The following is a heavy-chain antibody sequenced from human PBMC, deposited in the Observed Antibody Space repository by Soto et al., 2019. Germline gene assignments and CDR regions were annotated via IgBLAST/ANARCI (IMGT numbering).Heavy chain of an antibody. D-gene: IGHD4-4*01. V-gene: IGHV4-38-2*02. CDR1: GYSISSGYY. Sequence: KPSETLSLTCAVSGYSISSGYYWGWIRQPPGKGLEWIGSIYHSGSTYYNPSLKSRVTISVDTSKNQFSLKLSSVTAADTAVYYCAREPPMTTVTTVWEHFDYWGQGTLVTVSS. J-gene: IGHJ4*02. CDR3: AREPPMTTVTTVWEHFDY. CDR2: IYHSGST.